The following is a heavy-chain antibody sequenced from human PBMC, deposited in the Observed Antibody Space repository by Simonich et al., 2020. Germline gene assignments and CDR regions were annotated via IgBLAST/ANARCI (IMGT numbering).Heavy chain of an antibody. Sequence: QVQLVQSGAEVKKPGASVKVSCKVSGYTLTELSMHWVRQAPGKGPEWMGRFGSEACGKNYRKKFPGKVTMTEDTSTDTAYMELSSLRSEDTAVYYCATRNTMGSGSYYYYYYGMDVWGQGTTVTVSS. J-gene: IGHJ6*02. CDR1: GYTLTELS. CDR2: FGSEACGK. V-gene: IGHV1-24*01. CDR3: ATRNTMGSGSYYYYYYGMDV. D-gene: IGHD3-10*01.